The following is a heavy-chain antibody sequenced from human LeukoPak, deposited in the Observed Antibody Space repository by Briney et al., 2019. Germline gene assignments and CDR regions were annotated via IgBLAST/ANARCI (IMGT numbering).Heavy chain of an antibody. D-gene: IGHD6-19*01. CDR2: IYYSGTT. Sequence: SETLSLTCTVSGGSISNYYWNWIRQPPGKGLEWLGYIYYSGTTNYNPSLKSRVTISVDMSKNQFSLKMSSVKAADTAVYFCARVKGSGWTGFDHWGQGTLVTVSS. CDR3: ARVKGSGWTGFDH. CDR1: GGSISNYY. J-gene: IGHJ4*02. V-gene: IGHV4-59*01.